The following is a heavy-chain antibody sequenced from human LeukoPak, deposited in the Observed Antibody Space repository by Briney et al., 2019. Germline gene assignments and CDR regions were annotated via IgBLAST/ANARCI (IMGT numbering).Heavy chain of an antibody. V-gene: IGHV3-48*03. Sequence: GGSLRLSCAASGFTFSSYEMNWVRQAPGKGLEWVSYISSSGNTIYYADSVKGRFTISRDNAKNSLYLQMNSLRAEDTAVYCCARVATMVRVPLDDLDIWGQGTMVSVSS. J-gene: IGHJ3*02. CDR1: GFTFSSYE. D-gene: IGHD3-10*01. CDR2: ISSSGNTI. CDR3: ARVATMVRVPLDDLDI.